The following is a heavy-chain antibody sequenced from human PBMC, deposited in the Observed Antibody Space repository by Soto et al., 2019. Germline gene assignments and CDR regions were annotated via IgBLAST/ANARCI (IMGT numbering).Heavy chain of an antibody. CDR3: ARDLAYIREY. V-gene: IGHV1-18*01. CDR1: GYTFTNYG. D-gene: IGHD3-10*01. Sequence: ASVKVSCKASGYTFTNYGISWVRQAPGQGLEWMGWISTAHSDIGYAQRFQGRLTMTRDTSTSTAFMELRGLRSDDTATYYCARDLAYIREYWGQGTQVTVSS. J-gene: IGHJ4*02. CDR2: ISTAHSDI.